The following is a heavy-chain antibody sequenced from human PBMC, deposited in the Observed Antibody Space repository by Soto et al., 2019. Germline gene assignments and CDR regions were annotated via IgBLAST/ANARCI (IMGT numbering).Heavy chain of an antibody. D-gene: IGHD2-21*02. Sequence: PSETLSLTCIFSGESINSSSYYWGWIRQPPGKGFEWIGSIYYSGRTYYNPSFKSRVTISIDTSKNQFSLKLSSVTATDTAVYYCARQRTTVVTQAYFEHWGQGALVTVSS. CDR2: IYYSGRT. J-gene: IGHJ4*02. CDR1: GESINSSSYY. V-gene: IGHV4-39*01. CDR3: ARQRTTVVTQAYFEH.